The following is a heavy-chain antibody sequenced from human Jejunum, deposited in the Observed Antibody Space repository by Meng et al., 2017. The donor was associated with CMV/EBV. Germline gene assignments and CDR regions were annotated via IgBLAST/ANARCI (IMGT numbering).Heavy chain of an antibody. V-gene: IGHV3-23*01. D-gene: IGHD6-6*01. Sequence: SCAASGFTLGSYAMSWVRQAPGKGLEWVSGNSGSGDSTQYADSVKGRFTISRDNSKNTLYLQMNSLRAEDTAVYYCATTSGSSYWGQGALVTVSS. CDR1: GFTLGSYA. J-gene: IGHJ4*02. CDR3: ATTSGSSY. CDR2: NSGSGDST.